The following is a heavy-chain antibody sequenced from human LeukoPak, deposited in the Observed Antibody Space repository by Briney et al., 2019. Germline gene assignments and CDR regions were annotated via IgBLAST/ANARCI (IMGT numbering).Heavy chain of an antibody. CDR1: GGSISSSSYY. Sequence: SETLSLTCTVSGGSISSSSYYWGWIRQPPGKGLEWIGSIYYSGSTYYNPSLKSRVTISVDASKNQFSLKLSSVTAADTAVYYCARQRRGAAAGTFIDPWGQGTLVTVSS. CDR2: IYYSGST. D-gene: IGHD6-13*01. V-gene: IGHV4-39*01. CDR3: ARQRRGAAAGTFIDP. J-gene: IGHJ5*02.